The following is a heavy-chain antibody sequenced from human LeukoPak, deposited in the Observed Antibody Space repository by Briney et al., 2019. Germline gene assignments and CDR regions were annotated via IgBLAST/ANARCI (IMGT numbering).Heavy chain of an antibody. CDR3: ARHPGYYDSSGYYVSAFDI. CDR1: GGSISSGDYY. D-gene: IGHD3-22*01. J-gene: IGHJ3*02. Sequence: SETLSLICTVSGGSISSGDYYWSWIRQPPGKGLEWIGSIYYSGSTYFNPSLKSRVTMSVDTSKNHFSLKLTSVTAADTAVYYCARHPGYYDSSGYYVSAFDIWGQGTMVTVSS. CDR2: IYYSGST. V-gene: IGHV4-39*01.